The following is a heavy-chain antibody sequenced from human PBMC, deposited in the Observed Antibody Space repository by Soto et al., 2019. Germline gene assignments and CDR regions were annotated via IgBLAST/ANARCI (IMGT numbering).Heavy chain of an antibody. D-gene: IGHD3-3*01. J-gene: IGHJ4*02. V-gene: IGHV4-39*01. Sequence: SETLSLTCTVSGGSISSSSYYWGWIRQPPGKGLEWIGSIYYSGSTYYNPSLKSRVTISVDTSKNQFSLKLSLVTAADTAVYYCARSYYDFWSGPPRGYFDYWGQGTLVTVSS. CDR1: GGSISSSSYY. CDR2: IYYSGST. CDR3: ARSYYDFWSGPPRGYFDY.